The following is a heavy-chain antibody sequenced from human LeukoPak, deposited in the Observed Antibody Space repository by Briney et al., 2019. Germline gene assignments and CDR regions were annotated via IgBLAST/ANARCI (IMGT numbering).Heavy chain of an antibody. Sequence: GGSLRLSCAASGFTFRNYVIHWVRQAPGKGLEWVAVTSSDLNVKLYADSVKGRFTISRDNSKNTLYLQMNSLRAEDTAVYYCAKDLGGSGDYWGQGTLVTVSS. CDR2: TSSDLNVK. V-gene: IGHV3-30*18. D-gene: IGHD3-16*01. CDR3: AKDLGGSGDY. CDR1: GFTFRNYV. J-gene: IGHJ4*02.